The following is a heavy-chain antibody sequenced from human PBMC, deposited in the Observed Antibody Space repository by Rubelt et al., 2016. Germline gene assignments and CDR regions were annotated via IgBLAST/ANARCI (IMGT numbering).Heavy chain of an antibody. V-gene: IGHV4-38-2*02. CDR3: ASADYDFWSGSDRNWFDP. J-gene: IGHJ5*02. D-gene: IGHD3-3*01. CDR1: GYSISSGYY. Sequence: QVQLQESGPGLVKPSETLSLTCTVSGYSISSGYYWGWIRQPPGQGLAWIGSIYHSGGTYYNPSLKSRVTISVDTSKNQFSLKRSSVTAADTAVYYCASADYDFWSGSDRNWFDPWGQGTLVTVSS. CDR2: IYHSGGT.